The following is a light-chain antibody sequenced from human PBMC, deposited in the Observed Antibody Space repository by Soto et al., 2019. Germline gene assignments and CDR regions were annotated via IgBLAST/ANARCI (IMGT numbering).Light chain of an antibody. CDR1: NSNIGAGFD. J-gene: IGLJ3*02. CDR2: GNT. CDR3: QSYDSGLSGPL. V-gene: IGLV1-40*01. Sequence: QTVVTQPPSVSGAPGQRVTISCTGTNSNIGAGFDVHWYQQLPRTAPKLLIYGNTNRPSGVPDRFSGSKSGTSASLAITGLQAEDEADYYCQSYDSGLSGPLFGGGTQLTVL.